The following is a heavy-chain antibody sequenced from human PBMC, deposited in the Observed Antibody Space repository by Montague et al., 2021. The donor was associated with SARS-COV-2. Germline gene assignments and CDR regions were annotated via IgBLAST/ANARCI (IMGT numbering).Heavy chain of an antibody. CDR1: GGSFSGYY. CDR3: ARGRGTALFRHIYFGMDV. V-gene: IGHV4-34*01. CDR2: INHSGST. Sequence: SETLSLTCAVYGGSFSGYYWSWIRQPPGKGLEWIGEINHSGSTNYNPSLKSRVTISVDTSKNQFSLKLSSVTAADTAVYYCARGRGTALFRHIYFGMDVWGQGTTVTVSS. D-gene: IGHD1-1*01. J-gene: IGHJ6*02.